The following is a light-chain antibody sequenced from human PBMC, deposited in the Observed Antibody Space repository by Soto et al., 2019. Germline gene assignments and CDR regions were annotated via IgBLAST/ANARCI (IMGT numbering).Light chain of an antibody. V-gene: IGKV1-5*01. Sequence: DIRMTQSPSTLSASVGDRVTITCRASQSISSYLAWYQQKPGKAPELLMYDVSSLERGVPSRFSGSGSGTEFSLTISSLHPDDFATYYCQHYDTYSRTFGQGTKVEIK. CDR2: DVS. J-gene: IGKJ1*01. CDR1: QSISSY. CDR3: QHYDTYSRT.